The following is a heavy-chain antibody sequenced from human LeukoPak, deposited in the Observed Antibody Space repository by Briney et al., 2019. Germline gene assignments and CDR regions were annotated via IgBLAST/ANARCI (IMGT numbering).Heavy chain of an antibody. D-gene: IGHD1-26*01. J-gene: IGHJ4*02. Sequence: SVKVSCKAPGGTFSSYTISWVRQAPGQGLEWMGRIIPILGIANYAQNLQGRVTMTTDTSTSTAYMELRSLRSDDTAVYYCALSGSYAPFDYWGQGTLVTVSS. V-gene: IGHV1-69*02. CDR3: ALSGSYAPFDY. CDR2: IIPILGIA. CDR1: GGTFSSYT.